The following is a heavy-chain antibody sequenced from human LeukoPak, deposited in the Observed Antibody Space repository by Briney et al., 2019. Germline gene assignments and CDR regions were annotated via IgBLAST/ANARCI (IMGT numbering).Heavy chain of an antibody. Sequence: PGGSLRLSWAASGXTFSTYWMSWVRQAPGKGPEWVANINQEGSVKYYVDSVKGRFTISRDNAKNSLSLQMDSLRAEDTAVYYCAKGMSVAANWFDPWGQGTLVTVSS. D-gene: IGHD6-19*01. V-gene: IGHV3-7*05. CDR1: GXTFSTYW. J-gene: IGHJ5*02. CDR3: AKGMSVAANWFDP. CDR2: INQEGSVK.